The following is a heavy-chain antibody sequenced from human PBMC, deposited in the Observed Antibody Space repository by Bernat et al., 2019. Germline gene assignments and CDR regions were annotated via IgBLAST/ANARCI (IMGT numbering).Heavy chain of an antibody. V-gene: IGHV1-46*03. CDR3: ARGPLNYYDSSGYHYEGAFDI. Sequence: QVQLVQSGAEVKKPGASVKVSCKASGYTFTSYYMHWVRQAPGQGLEWMGIINPSGGSTSYAQKFQGRVTMTRDTSTSTVYMELSSLRSEETAVYYCARGPLNYYDSSGYHYEGAFDIWGQGTMVTVSS. CDR1: GYTFTSYY. CDR2: INPSGGST. D-gene: IGHD3-22*01. J-gene: IGHJ3*02.